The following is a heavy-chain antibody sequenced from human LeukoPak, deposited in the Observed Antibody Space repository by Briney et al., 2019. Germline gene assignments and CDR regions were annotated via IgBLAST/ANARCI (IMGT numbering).Heavy chain of an antibody. Sequence: SETLSLTYAVYGGSFSGYYWSWIRQPPGKGLEWIGEINHSGSTNYNPSLKSRVTISVDTSKNQFSLKLSSVTAADTAVYYCASSVIQLWTPFDYWGQGTLVTVSS. D-gene: IGHD5-18*01. CDR3: ASSVIQLWTPFDY. J-gene: IGHJ4*02. CDR2: INHSGST. V-gene: IGHV4-34*01. CDR1: GGSFSGYY.